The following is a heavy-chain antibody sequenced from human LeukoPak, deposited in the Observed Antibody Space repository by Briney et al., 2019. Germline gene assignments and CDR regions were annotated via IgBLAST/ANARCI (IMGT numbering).Heavy chain of an antibody. CDR2: ISGSSGAT. Sequence: GGSLRLSCAASGFAFSRNDMFRVRQAPGKGLEWVSCISGSSGATYYADSVRGRFTISRDNSKNTVFLQMNSLRAEDTAIYYCAKGGPGAFDFWGQGTMVTVSS. CDR3: AKGGPGAFDF. D-gene: IGHD2-15*01. V-gene: IGHV3-23*01. J-gene: IGHJ3*01. CDR1: GFAFSRND.